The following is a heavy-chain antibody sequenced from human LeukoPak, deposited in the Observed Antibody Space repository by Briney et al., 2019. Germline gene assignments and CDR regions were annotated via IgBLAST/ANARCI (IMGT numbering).Heavy chain of an antibody. Sequence: GGSLRLSCAASGFTFSSYWMSWVRQAPGKGLEWVANINQDGSEKYYVDSVKGRFTISRDNAKNSLYLQMNSLRAEDTAVYYCARDAPDSSLYYYYYYGMDVWGQGTTVTVSS. CDR3: ARDAPDSSLYYYYYYGMDV. D-gene: IGHD3-22*01. CDR1: GFTFSSYW. J-gene: IGHJ6*02. CDR2: INQDGSEK. V-gene: IGHV3-7*01.